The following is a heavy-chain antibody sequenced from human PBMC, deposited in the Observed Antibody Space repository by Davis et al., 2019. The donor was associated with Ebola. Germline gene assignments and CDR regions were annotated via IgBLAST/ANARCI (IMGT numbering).Heavy chain of an antibody. V-gene: IGHV4-59*01. CDR1: GGSISSYY. CDR3: ARDRASYYYGSGTYYYGMDV. CDR2: IYYSGST. Sequence: SETLSLTCTVSGGSISSYYWSWIRQPPGKGLEWIGYIYYSGSTNYNPSLKSRVPISVDTSKNQFSLKLSSVTAADTAVYYCARDRASYYYGSGTYYYGMDVWGQGTTVTVSS. D-gene: IGHD3-10*01. J-gene: IGHJ6*02.